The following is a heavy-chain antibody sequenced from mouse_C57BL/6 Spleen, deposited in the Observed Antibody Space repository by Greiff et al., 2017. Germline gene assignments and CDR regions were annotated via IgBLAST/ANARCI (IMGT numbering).Heavy chain of an antibody. D-gene: IGHD1-1*01. J-gene: IGHJ2*01. CDR3: TTGSNYVENY. Sequence: QVQLQQSGAELVRPGASVTLSCKASGYTFTDYEMHWVKQTPVHGLEWIGAIDPETGGTAYNQKFKGKAILTADKSSSTAYMELRSLTSEDSAGYYCTTGSNYVENYWGQGTTLTVSS. CDR1: GYTFTDYE. V-gene: IGHV1-15*01. CDR2: IDPETGGT.